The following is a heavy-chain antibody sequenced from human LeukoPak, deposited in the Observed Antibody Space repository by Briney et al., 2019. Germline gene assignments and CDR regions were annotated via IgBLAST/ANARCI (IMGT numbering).Heavy chain of an antibody. CDR1: GGSISSYY. CDR2: IYYSGST. Sequence: SETLSLTCTVSGGSISSYYWSWIRQPPGKGLEWIGYIYYSGSTNYNPSLKSRVTISVDTSKNQFSLKLSSVTAADSAVYYCARVFLRDYGDYVDAFDIWGQGTMVTVSS. V-gene: IGHV4-59*01. CDR3: ARVFLRDYGDYVDAFDI. J-gene: IGHJ3*02. D-gene: IGHD4-17*01.